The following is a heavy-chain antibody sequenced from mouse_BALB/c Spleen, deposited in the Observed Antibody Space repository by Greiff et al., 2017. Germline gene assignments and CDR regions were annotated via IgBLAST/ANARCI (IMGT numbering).Heavy chain of an antibody. CDR1: GFTFNTNA. V-gene: IGHV10S3*01. CDR3: VREGVSMITPWFAY. CDR2: IRSKSNNYAT. J-gene: IGHJ3*01. D-gene: IGHD2-4*01. Sequence: GGGLVQPKGSLKLSCAASGFTFNTNAMNWVRQAPGKGLEWVARIRSKSNNYATYYADSVKDRFTISRDDSQSMLYLQMNNLKTEDTAMYYCVREGVSMITPWFAYWGQGTLVTVSA.